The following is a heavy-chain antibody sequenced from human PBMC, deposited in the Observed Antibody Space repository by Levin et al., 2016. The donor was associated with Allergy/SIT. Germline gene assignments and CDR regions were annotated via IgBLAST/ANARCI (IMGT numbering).Heavy chain of an antibody. CDR3: TRGAERGVVVTYYYYGMDV. D-gene: IGHD2-21*02. V-gene: IGHV1-2*04. J-gene: IGHJ6*02. Sequence: WVRQAPGQGLEWMGWINPNSGGTNYAQKFQGWVTMTRDTSISTAYMELSRLRSDDTAVYYCTRGAERGVVVTYYYYGMDVWGQGTTVTVSS. CDR2: INPNSGGT.